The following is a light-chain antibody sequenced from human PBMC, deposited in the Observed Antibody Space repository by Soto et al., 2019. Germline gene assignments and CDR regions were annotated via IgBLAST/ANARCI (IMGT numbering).Light chain of an antibody. CDR2: GES. CDR3: QQFSSYPLT. CDR1: QSVSSSY. V-gene: IGKV3-20*01. J-gene: IGKJ4*01. Sequence: EIVLTQSPGTLSLSPGDSATLSCRDSQSVSSSYLAWYQQKPGQAPRLLIYGESSRATGIPDRFSGGGSGTDLNLTISRLEPEDFAVYYCQQFSSYPLTCGGGTKVDIK.